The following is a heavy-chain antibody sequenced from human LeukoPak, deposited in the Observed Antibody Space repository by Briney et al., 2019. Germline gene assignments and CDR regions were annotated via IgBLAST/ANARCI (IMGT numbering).Heavy chain of an antibody. D-gene: IGHD3-22*01. CDR2: ISAYNGNT. CDR3: ARASYDRYYYDSSGYYFDFDY. V-gene: IGHV1-18*04. CDR1: GYTFTDYF. J-gene: IGHJ4*02. Sequence: ASVKVSCKASGYTFTDYFMHWVRQAPGQGLEWMGWISAYNGNTNYAQKLQGRVTMTTDTSTSTAYMELRSLRSDDTAVYYCARASYDRYYYDSSGYYFDFDYWGQGTLVTVSS.